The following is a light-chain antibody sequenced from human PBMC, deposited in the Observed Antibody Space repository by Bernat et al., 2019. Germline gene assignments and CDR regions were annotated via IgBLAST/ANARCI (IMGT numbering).Light chain of an antibody. J-gene: IGLJ1*01. CDR2: QDT. V-gene: IGLV3-1*01. CDR3: QAWDSSTAYYV. CDR1: NLGEKF. Sequence: SYELTQPPSVSVSPGQTASITCSGDNLGEKFACWYQQKPGQSPLLVIYQDTKRPSGIPERFSGSNSGDTATLTISGTQAMDEADYYCQAWDSSTAYYVFGTGTKVTVL.